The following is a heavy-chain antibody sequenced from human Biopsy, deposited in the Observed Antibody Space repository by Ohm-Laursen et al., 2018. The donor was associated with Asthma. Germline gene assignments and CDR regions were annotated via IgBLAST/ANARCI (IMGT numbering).Heavy chain of an antibody. J-gene: IGHJ4*02. CDR3: GRERSYMVDY. CDR1: GFTFGSYG. D-gene: IGHD3-10*01. Sequence: SLRLSCAASGFTFGSYGLHWVRQAPGKGLEWVADIWFDGSNKHYADSVKGRFTIPRDNSKNTLYLQMNSLRAEDTALYYCGRERSYMVDYWGQGTLVTVSS. CDR2: IWFDGSNK. V-gene: IGHV3-33*01.